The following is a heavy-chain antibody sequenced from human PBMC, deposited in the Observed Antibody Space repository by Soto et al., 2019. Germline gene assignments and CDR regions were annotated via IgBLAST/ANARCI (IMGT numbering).Heavy chain of an antibody. CDR1: GGSISRSIYS. J-gene: IGHJ5*02. CDR2: IYYSGST. V-gene: IGHV4-39*01. CDR3: ATRQGGSYNWFDP. Sequence: SETLSLTCTVSGGSISRSIYSWGWIRHPPGKGLEWIGTIYYSGSTYYNPSLKSRVTISVDTSKNQFSLKLSSVTAADTAVYYCATRQGGSYNWFDPWGQGTLVTVSS. D-gene: IGHD2-15*01.